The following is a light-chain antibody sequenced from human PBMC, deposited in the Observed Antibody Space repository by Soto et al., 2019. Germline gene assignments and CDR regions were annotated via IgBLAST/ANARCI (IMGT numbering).Light chain of an antibody. J-gene: IGLJ1*01. CDR2: NNN. CDR1: RSNIGPNA. CDR3: AAWADSLNVLYV. V-gene: IGLV1-44*01. Sequence: QSVLTQPPSVSATPGQRVTISCSGTRSNIGPNAVNWYQQLPGTAPRLLIYNNNQRPSGVPDRFSGSKSGTSASLAISGLQSDYEATYFCAAWADSLNVLYVFGTGTKLTVL.